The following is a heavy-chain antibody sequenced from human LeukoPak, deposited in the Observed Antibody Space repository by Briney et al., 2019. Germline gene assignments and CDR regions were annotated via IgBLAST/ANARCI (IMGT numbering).Heavy chain of an antibody. V-gene: IGHV3-7*01. CDR3: ARDSFETDIDY. CDR1: GFLFSRYW. Sequence: TGGSLRLSCAASGFLFSRYWMSWVRQAPGKGLEWVANIKEDGSEKYYVESMKGRFTISRDNVKNSLYLQINSLRAEDTAVYYCARDSFETDIDYWGQGTLVTVSP. J-gene: IGHJ4*02. D-gene: IGHD1-14*01. CDR2: IKEDGSEK.